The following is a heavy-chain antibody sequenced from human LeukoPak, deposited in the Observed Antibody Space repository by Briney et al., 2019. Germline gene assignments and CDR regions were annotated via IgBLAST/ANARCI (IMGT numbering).Heavy chain of an antibody. V-gene: IGHV3-53*01. J-gene: IGHJ4*02. CDR1: GFTVSSNY. Sequence: GGSLRLSCAASGFTVSSNYMSWVRQAPGKGLEWVSVIYSGGSTYYADSVKGRFTISRDNSKNTLYLQMNSLRAEDTAVYYCAGGPRYDMVGRFDYWGQGTLVTVSS. CDR3: AGGPRYDMVGRFDY. CDR2: IYSGGST. D-gene: IGHD3-9*01.